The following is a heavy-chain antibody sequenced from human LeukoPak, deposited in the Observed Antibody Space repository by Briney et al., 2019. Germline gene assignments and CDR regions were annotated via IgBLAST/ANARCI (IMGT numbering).Heavy chain of an antibody. V-gene: IGHV1-69*05. J-gene: IGHJ4*02. CDR1: GATFSRYYA. Sequence: SVKVSCKASGATFSRYYAISWVRQAPRQGLEWVGGIIPSFSTANYTQKFQGRVTITTDESTGTAYLGLSGLRSEDMAVYWCSIDAYWGQGTLVTVSS. CDR3: SIDAY. CDR2: IIPSFSTA.